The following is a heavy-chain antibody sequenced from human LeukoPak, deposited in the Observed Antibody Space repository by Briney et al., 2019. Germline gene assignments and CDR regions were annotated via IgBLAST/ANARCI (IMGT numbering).Heavy chain of an antibody. J-gene: IGHJ4*02. Sequence: SETLSLTCTVSGGSISSYYWSWIRQPPGKGLEWIGYIYYSGRTNYNPSLKSRVTISVDTSKNQFSLKLSSVTAADTAVYYCVQGSSVFRYWGQGTLVTVSS. V-gene: IGHV4-59*01. CDR3: VQGSSVFRY. CDR1: GGSISSYY. CDR2: IYYSGRT. D-gene: IGHD6-19*01.